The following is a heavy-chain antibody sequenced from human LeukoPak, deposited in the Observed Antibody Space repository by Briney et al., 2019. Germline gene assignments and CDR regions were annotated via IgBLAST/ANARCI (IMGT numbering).Heavy chain of an antibody. J-gene: IGHJ4*02. CDR2: ISGSGGST. CDR3: AKVTHYDSSGYYVFDY. D-gene: IGHD3-22*01. V-gene: IGHV3-23*01. Sequence: GGSLRLSCAASGFTFSSYAMSWVRQAPGKGLEWVSAISGSGGSTYYADSVKGRFTISRDNSKNTLYLQMNSLRAEDTAVYYCAKVTHYDSSGYYVFDYWGQGTLVTVSS. CDR1: GFTFSSYA.